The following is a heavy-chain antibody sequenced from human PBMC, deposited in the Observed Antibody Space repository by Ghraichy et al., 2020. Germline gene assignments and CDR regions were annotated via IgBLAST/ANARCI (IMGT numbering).Heavy chain of an antibody. CDR2: IYSDWSGT. V-gene: IGHV3-74*01. Sequence: LSLTCAASGFIFSGFWMHWVRQAPGKGLVWVSRIYSDWSGTSYADSVKGRFTISRDNAKNTLYLQMNTLRAEDTAVYYCARDRARGMDVWGQGTTVTV. CDR1: GFIFSGFW. CDR3: ARDRARGMDV. D-gene: IGHD3-10*01. J-gene: IGHJ6*02.